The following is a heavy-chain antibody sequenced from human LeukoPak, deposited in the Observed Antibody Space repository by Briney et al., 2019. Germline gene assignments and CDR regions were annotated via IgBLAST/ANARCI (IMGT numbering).Heavy chain of an antibody. CDR2: INHSGST. D-gene: IGHD6-19*01. J-gene: IGHJ4*02. CDR1: GGSFSGYY. Sequence: SETLSLTCAVYGGSFSGYYWSWIRQPPGKGLEWIGEINHSGSTNYNPSLKSRVTISVDTSKNQFSLKLNSVTAADTAVYYCARFVPVVGNGWYFDSWGQGTLVTVSS. V-gene: IGHV4-34*01. CDR3: ARFVPVVGNGWYFDS.